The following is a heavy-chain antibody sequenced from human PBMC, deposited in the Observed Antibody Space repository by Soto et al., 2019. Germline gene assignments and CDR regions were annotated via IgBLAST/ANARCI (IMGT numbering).Heavy chain of an antibody. CDR1: GFTFSSYR. V-gene: IGHV3-7*01. CDR3: ARDIRTTVTTADY. CDR2: IKQDGSEK. J-gene: IGHJ4*02. D-gene: IGHD4-17*01. Sequence: GGSLRLSCAASGFTFSSYRMSWVRQAPGKGLEWVANIKQDGSEKYYVDSVKGRFTISRDNAKNSLYLQMNSLRAEDTAVYYCARDIRTTVTTADYWSQGTLVTVSS.